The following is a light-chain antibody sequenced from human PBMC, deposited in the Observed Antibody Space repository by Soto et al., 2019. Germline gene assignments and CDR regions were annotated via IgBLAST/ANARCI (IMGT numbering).Light chain of an antibody. CDR3: QSYDSSLSVVV. CDR1: SSNIGAGYD. Sequence: QSVLTQPPSVSGAPGQRVTISCTGSSSNIGAGYDVHWYQQFPGTAPKLIIYDNSNRPSGVPDRFSGSKSGTSASLAITGLQAEDEADYYCQSYDSSLSVVVFGGGTKLTVL. V-gene: IGLV1-40*01. CDR2: DNS. J-gene: IGLJ2*01.